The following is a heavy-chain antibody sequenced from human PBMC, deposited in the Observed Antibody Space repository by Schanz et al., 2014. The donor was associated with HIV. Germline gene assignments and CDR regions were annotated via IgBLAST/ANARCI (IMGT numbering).Heavy chain of an antibody. CDR1: GYTFTSYG. CDR3: ARAAFSSEYYYGMDV. Sequence: QVQLVQSGAEVKKPGASVKVSCKASGYTFTSYGISWVRQAPGQGLEWMGWISAYNGNTNYAQKLQGRVTMTTDTATSTAYMELSSLRSADTAVYFCARAAFSSEYYYGMDVWGQGTTVTVSS. CDR2: ISAYNGNT. J-gene: IGHJ6*02. V-gene: IGHV1-18*01. D-gene: IGHD3-3*02.